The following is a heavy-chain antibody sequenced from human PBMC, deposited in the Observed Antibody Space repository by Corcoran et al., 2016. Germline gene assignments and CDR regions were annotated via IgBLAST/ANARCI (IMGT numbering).Heavy chain of an antibody. CDR2: IYPGASET. Sequence: EVQLVQSGAEVKKPGESLKISCKASGYIFTTYWIGWVRQMPGKGLEWMGIIYPGASETRYSPSFQGRVTVSADKSITPSYLQWSSPKASDSAMYFCAGYDSGSAIFDFWGQGTLVTGSS. V-gene: IGHV5-51*01. CDR3: AGYDSGSAIFDF. D-gene: IGHD3-10*01. CDR1: GYIFTTYW. J-gene: IGHJ4*02.